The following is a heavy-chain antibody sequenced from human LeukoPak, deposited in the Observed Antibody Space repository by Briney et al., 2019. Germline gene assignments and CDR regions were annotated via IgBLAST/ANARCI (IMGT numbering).Heavy chain of an antibody. Sequence: SGPTLVKPTQTLTLTCTFSGFSLSTSGVAVGWIRQPPGKALEWLALIYWDDQKRYSLSLKSRLTITKDTSKNQVVLTMTNMDPVDTATYYSLHVSPSTGAFEYRGQGTLVTVSS. J-gene: IGHJ4*02. D-gene: IGHD1-1*01. CDR2: IYWDDQK. V-gene: IGHV2-5*02. CDR3: LHVSPSTGAFEY. CDR1: GFSLSTSGVA.